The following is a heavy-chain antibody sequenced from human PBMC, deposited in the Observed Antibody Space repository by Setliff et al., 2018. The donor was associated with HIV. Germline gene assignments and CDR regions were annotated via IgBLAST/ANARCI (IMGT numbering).Heavy chain of an antibody. D-gene: IGHD3-22*01. J-gene: IGHJ4*02. V-gene: IGHV4-39*07. CDR2: IYHSGST. CDR1: GVSISSGSYY. Sequence: SETLSLTCTVSGVSISSGSYYWGWTRQPPGKGLEWIANIYHSGSTYYNPSLKSRVTISVDTSKNQFSLKLSSVTAADTAMYYCARVLDYYDSSPYYFDYWGQGTLVTVSS. CDR3: ARVLDYYDSSPYYFDY.